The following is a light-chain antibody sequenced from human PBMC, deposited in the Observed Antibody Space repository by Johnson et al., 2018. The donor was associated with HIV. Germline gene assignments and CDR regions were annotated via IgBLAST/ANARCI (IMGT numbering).Light chain of an antibody. Sequence: QSVLTQPPSVSAAPGQKVTISCSGSSSNIGNNYVSWYQQLPGTAPKLLIYDNNKRPSGIPDRFSGSKSGTSATLGITGLQTGDEADYYCGTWDSSPSAGCYVFGTGTKVTVL. CDR1: SSNIGNNY. CDR3: GTWDSSPSAGCYV. V-gene: IGLV1-51*01. J-gene: IGLJ1*01. CDR2: DNN.